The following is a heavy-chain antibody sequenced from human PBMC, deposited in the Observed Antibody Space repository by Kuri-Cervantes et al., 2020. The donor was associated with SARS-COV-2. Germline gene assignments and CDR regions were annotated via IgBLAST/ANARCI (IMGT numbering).Heavy chain of an antibody. CDR3: AKAYYDFWSGYYRGRYYFDY. J-gene: IGHJ4*02. Sequence: GESLKFSCAASRFTFSSYAMSWVRQAPGKGLEWVSAISGSGGSTYYADSVKGRFTISRDNSKNTLYLQMNSLRAEDTAVYYCAKAYYDFWSGYYRGRYYFDYWGQGTLVTVSS. CDR2: ISGSGGST. D-gene: IGHD3-3*01. CDR1: RFTFSSYA. V-gene: IGHV3-23*01.